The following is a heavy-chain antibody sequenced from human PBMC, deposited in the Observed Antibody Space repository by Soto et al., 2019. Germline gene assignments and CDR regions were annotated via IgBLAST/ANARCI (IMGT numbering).Heavy chain of an antibody. J-gene: IGHJ5*02. CDR3: ARQTRQITIFGVVIFNWFDP. D-gene: IGHD3-3*01. V-gene: IGHV4-34*01. CDR2: INHSGST. Sequence: PSQTLSLTCAVYGGSFSGYYWSWIRQPPGKGLEWIGEINHSGSTNYNPSLKSRVTISVDTSKNQFSLKLSSVTAADTAVYYCARQTRQITIFGVVIFNWFDPWGQGTTVTVSS. CDR1: GGSFSGYY.